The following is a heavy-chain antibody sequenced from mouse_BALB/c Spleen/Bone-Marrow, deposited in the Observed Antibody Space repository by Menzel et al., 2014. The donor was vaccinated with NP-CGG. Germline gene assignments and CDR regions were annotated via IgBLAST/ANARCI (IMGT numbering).Heavy chain of an antibody. CDR2: IWAGGST. Sequence: VMLVESGPGLVAPSQSLSITCTVSGFSLTSYGVHWVRQPPGKGLEWLGVIWAGGSTNYNSALMSRLSVSKDNSKSQVFLKMNSLQTDDTVMYYCARGGIYWYFDVWGAGTTVTVSS. CDR1: GFSLTSYG. CDR3: ARGGIYWYFDV. V-gene: IGHV2-9*02. J-gene: IGHJ1*01.